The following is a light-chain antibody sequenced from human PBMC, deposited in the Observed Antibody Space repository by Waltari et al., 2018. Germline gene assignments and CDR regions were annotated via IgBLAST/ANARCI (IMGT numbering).Light chain of an antibody. CDR1: MLPKKY. J-gene: IGLJ1*01. Sequence: SSELTQPSSVSVSPGQTARITCSGDMLPKKYTRWFQQKPGQAPVLVLSQDSARPSGIPERFSGSSSGTTVTLTISGAQVEDEADYYCYSTTDNNLGVFGPGTRVTVL. CDR3: YSTTDNNLGV. CDR2: QDS. V-gene: IGLV3-27*01.